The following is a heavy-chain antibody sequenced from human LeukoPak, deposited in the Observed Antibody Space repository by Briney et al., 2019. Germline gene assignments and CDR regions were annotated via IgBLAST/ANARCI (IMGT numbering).Heavy chain of an antibody. CDR1: GFTFSSYW. D-gene: IGHD3-10*01. CDR2: IKQDGSEK. Sequence: SGGSLRLSCAASGFTFSSYWMSWVRQAPGKGLEWVANIKQDGSEKYYVDSVKGRFTISRDNAKNSLYLQMNSLRAEDTAVYYCASLPIWFGELLTDYWGQGTLVTVSS. J-gene: IGHJ4*02. CDR3: ASLPIWFGELLTDY. V-gene: IGHV3-7*01.